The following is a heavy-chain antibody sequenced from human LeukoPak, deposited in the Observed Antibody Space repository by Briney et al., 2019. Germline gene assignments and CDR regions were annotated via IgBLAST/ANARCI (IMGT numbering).Heavy chain of an antibody. CDR2: IYHSGST. Sequence: SETLSLTCTVSGGSISSGGYYWSWIRQPPGKGLEWIGYIYHSGSTYYNPSLKSRVTISVDRSKNQFSLKLSSVTAADTAVYYCARLPIPGDYGDYDVDYWGQGTLVTVSS. V-gene: IGHV4-30-2*01. CDR1: GGSISSGGYY. J-gene: IGHJ4*02. CDR3: ARLPIPGDYGDYDVDY. D-gene: IGHD4-17*01.